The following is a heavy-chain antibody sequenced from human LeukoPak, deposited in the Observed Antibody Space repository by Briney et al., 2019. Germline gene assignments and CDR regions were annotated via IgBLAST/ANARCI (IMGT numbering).Heavy chain of an antibody. J-gene: IGHJ4*02. V-gene: IGHV3-7*01. CDR2: IKEDGSVK. D-gene: IGHD6-6*01. CDR3: ARIGYSSSSEDY. Sequence: GGSLRLSCAASGFTFSSYAMSWVRQAPGKGLEWVANIKEDGSVKYYVDSVKGRFTISRDNAKTSVCLQMNSLRAEDTAAYYCARIGYSSSSEDYWGQGTLVIVSS. CDR1: GFTFSSYA.